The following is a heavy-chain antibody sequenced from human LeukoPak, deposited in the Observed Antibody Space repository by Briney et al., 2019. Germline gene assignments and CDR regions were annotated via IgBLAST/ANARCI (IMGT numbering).Heavy chain of an antibody. J-gene: IGHJ4*02. CDR2: ISAYNGNT. V-gene: IGHV1-18*01. Sequence: GASVKVSCKASGYTFPSYGISWVRQAPGQGLEWMGWISAYNGNTNYAQKLQGRVTMTKVTSTSTAYMELRSLRSDDTAVYYCAREKWEDSSGYYLVYWGQGTLVTVSS. CDR1: GYTFPSYG. D-gene: IGHD3-22*01. CDR3: AREKWEDSSGYYLVY.